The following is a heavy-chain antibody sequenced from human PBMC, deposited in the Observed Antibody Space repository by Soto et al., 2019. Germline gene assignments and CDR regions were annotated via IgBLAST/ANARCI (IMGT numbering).Heavy chain of an antibody. CDR2: IYHSGST. CDR1: GCSIRSGGYS. D-gene: IGHD3-10*01. CDR3: ARDRLPIVRGVIGRDKWFDP. Sequence: PSETLSLTCAVSGCSIRSGGYSWIWIRQPPGKGLEWIGYIYHSGSTYYNPSLKSRVTISVDTSKNQFSLKLSSVTAADTAVYYCARDRLPIVRGVIGRDKWFDPWGQGTLVTVSS. V-gene: IGHV4-30-2*01. J-gene: IGHJ5*02.